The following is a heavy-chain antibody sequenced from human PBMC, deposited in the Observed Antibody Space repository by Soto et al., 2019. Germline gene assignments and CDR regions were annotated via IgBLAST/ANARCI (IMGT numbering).Heavy chain of an antibody. CDR3: AKDPKDYYDSSGYPY. J-gene: IGHJ4*02. V-gene: IGHV3-23*01. Sequence: PGGSLRLSCAASGFTFSSYAMSWVRQAPGKGLEWVSAISGSGGSTYYADSVKGRFTTSRDNSKNTLYLQMNSLRAEDTAVYYCAKDPKDYYDSSGYPYWGQGTLVTVSS. D-gene: IGHD3-22*01. CDR1: GFTFSSYA. CDR2: ISGSGGST.